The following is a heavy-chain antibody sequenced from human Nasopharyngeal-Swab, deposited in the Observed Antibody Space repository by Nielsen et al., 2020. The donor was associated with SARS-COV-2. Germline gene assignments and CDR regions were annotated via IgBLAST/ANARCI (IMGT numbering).Heavy chain of an antibody. CDR3: ASGQCINGVCNPTDGLDV. Sequence: SVTVSCKASGFSLTYRFLHWMRQAPGQALEWMGWITPFNGNAKYAQKFQGRVSITRDGSRTTASLELSSLRPDDTAMYFCASGQCINGVCNPTDGLDVWGQGTSVTVS. V-gene: IGHV1-45*02. CDR1: GFSLTYRF. CDR2: ITPFNGNA. J-gene: IGHJ6*02. D-gene: IGHD2-8*01.